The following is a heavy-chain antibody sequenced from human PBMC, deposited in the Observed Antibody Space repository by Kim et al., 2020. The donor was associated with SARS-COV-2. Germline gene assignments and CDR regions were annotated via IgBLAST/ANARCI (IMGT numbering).Heavy chain of an antibody. CDR3: ARKAVPAGYFDY. V-gene: IGHV3-7*01. CDR2: IHPDGSDK. D-gene: IGHD2-2*01. Sequence: GGSLRLSCAASGFTFSTYWMTWVRQAPGKGLEWVAIIHPDGSDKYYVDSVKGRFTISRDNAKNSLYLQMNSLSAEDTAVYYCARKAVPAGYFDYWGQGTL. J-gene: IGHJ4*02. CDR1: GFTFSTYW.